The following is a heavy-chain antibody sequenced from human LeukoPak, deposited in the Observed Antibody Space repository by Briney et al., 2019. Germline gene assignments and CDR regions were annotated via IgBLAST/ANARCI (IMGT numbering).Heavy chain of an antibody. V-gene: IGHV4-39*01. CDR2: IYYSGST. J-gene: IGHJ4*02. CDR3: VHGSGSFRYYLDY. D-gene: IGHD3-10*01. Sequence: SETLSLTCTVSGGSIISVSYFWGWIRQPPGKGLEWIGSIYYSGSTYYNPSLKSRVTISVDTSKSQFSLKLSSVTATDTAVYYCVHGSGSFRYYLDYWGQGTLVTVSS. CDR1: GGSIISVSYF.